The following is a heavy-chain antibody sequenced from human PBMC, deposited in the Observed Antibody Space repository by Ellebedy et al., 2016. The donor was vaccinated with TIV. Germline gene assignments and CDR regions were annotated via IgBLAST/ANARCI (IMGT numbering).Heavy chain of an antibody. D-gene: IGHD3-3*01. Sequence: GESLKISCAASGFTFNTYGMHWVRQAPGKGLEWVAVISYTGNTAYYADSVKGRFTISRDNSKNTLYLQMNSLRAEDTAVYYCAKGGSKSGYSFDLWGRGTLVTVSS. V-gene: IGHV3-30*18. CDR1: GFTFNTYG. CDR2: ISYTGNTA. J-gene: IGHJ2*01. CDR3: AKGGSKSGYSFDL.